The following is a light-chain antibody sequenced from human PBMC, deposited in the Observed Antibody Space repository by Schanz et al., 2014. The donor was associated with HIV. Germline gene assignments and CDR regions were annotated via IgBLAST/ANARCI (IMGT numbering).Light chain of an antibody. CDR3: SSYANTDTVL. CDR2: DVS. J-gene: IGLJ2*01. V-gene: IGLV2-14*03. Sequence: QSVLTQPASVSGSPGQSITLSCAGSSSDIGDDNYVSWYQQHAGAAPKLIIYDVSDRPSGVSSRFSGSKSGNTASLTISGLQAEDEADYYCSSYANTDTVLFGGGTKLTVL. CDR1: SSDIGDDNY.